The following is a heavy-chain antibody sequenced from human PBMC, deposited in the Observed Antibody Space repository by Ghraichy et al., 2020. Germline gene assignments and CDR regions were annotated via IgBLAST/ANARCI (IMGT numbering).Heavy chain of an antibody. CDR3: ARGAGITDALDA. Sequence: GESLNISCAASGFSFSSYWMTWVRQAPGKGLEWVANINQDGSDDFCVDSLKGRITISRDNGKDSLYLQINSLRVEDPAVYYCARGAGITDALDAWGHGTRVSVSS. CDR1: GFSFSSYW. V-gene: IGHV3-7*01. J-gene: IGHJ3*01. D-gene: IGHD6-25*01. CDR2: INQDGSDD.